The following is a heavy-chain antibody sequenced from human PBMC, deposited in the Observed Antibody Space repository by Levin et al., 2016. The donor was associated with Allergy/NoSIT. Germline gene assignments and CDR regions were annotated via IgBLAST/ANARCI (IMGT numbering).Heavy chain of an antibody. D-gene: IGHD4-11*01. Sequence: WVRQAPGQGLEWMGWMNPNSGNTGYAQKFQGRVTMTRNTSISTAYMELSSLRSEDTAVYYCASRPLSDSNHIPRGGDYYYGMDVWGQGTTVTVSS. V-gene: IGHV1-8*01. CDR3: ASRPLSDSNHIPRGGDYYYGMDV. CDR2: MNPNSGNT. J-gene: IGHJ6*02.